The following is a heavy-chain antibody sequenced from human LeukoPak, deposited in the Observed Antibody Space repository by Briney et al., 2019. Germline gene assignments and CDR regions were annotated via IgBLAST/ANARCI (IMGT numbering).Heavy chain of an antibody. CDR3: ASPAAGPYNWFDP. J-gene: IGHJ5*02. D-gene: IGHD6-13*01. Sequence: SETPSLTCTVSGGSISSSSYYWGWIRQPPGKGLEWIGSIYYSGSTYYNPSLKSRVTISVDTSKNQFSLKLSSVTAADTAVYYCASPAAGPYNWFDPWGQGTLVTVSS. CDR2: IYYSGST. CDR1: GGSISSSSYY. V-gene: IGHV4-39*05.